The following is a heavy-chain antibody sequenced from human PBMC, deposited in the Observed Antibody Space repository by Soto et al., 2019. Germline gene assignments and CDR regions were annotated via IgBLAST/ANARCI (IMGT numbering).Heavy chain of an antibody. D-gene: IGHD6-13*01. CDR1: GFTFDDYA. J-gene: IGHJ3*02. CDR2: ISWNSGSI. V-gene: IGHV3-9*01. CDR3: AKDMHSGIAALSSFDI. Sequence: GGSLRLSCAASGFTFDDYAMHWVRQAPGKGLEWVSGISWNSGSIGYADSVKGRFTISRDNAKNSLYLQMNRLRAEDTALYYCAKDMHSGIAALSSFDIWGQGTMVTVSS.